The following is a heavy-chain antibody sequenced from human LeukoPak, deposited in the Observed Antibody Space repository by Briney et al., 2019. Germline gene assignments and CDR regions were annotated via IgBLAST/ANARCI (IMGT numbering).Heavy chain of an antibody. D-gene: IGHD6-6*01. J-gene: IGHJ6*03. CDR3: ARVWYSSSSARIYYYYMDV. CDR1: GGSFSGYY. CDR2: INHSGST. V-gene: IGHV4-34*01. Sequence: SETLSLTCAVYGGSFSGYYWSWIRQPPGKGLEWIGEINHSGSTNYNPSLKSRVTISVDTSKNQFSLKLSSVTAADTAVYYCARVWYSSSSARIYYYYMDVWGKGTTVTVSS.